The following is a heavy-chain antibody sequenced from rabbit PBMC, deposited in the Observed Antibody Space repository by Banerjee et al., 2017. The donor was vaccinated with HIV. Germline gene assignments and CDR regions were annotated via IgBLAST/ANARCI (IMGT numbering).Heavy chain of an antibody. Sequence: QEQLVESGGGLVTLGGSLTLTCKASGFSFSSGDWICWVRQAPGKGLEWIASIYTGSSGSTYYASWAKGRFTISKTSSTTLTLRMTSLTAADTATYFCTTELTGNVNFWGPGTLVTVS. D-gene: IGHD7-1*01. CDR1: GFSFSSGDW. J-gene: IGHJ3*01. CDR3: TTELTGNVNF. V-gene: IGHV1S45*01. CDR2: IYTGSSGST.